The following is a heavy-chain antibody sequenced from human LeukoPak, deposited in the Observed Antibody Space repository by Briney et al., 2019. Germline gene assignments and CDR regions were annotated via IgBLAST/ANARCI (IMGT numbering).Heavy chain of an antibody. V-gene: IGHV4-61*02. D-gene: IGHD3-22*01. CDR3: ARGPYSYDSSGAFDI. CDR1: GDSISSGDYY. J-gene: IGHJ3*02. Sequence: PTQTLSLTCTVSGDSISSGDYYWSWIRQPAGKGLEWIGRISSSGSTNYNPSLKSRVTISVDTSKNQFSLKLSSVTAADTAVYFCARGPYSYDSSGAFDIWGQGTMVTVSS. CDR2: ISSSGST.